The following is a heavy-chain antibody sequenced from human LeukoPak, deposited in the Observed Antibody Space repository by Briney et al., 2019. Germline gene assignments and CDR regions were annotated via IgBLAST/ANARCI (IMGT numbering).Heavy chain of an antibody. CDR1: GFTFSSYW. Sequence: QPGGSLRLSCAASGFTFSSYWMHWVHQAPGKGLVWVSRIESDGSTTNYADSVKGRFTISRDNAENTLYLQINSLRVEDTAVYYCTRRVSTTRWFDPWGQGTLVTVSS. CDR3: TRRVSTTRWFDP. D-gene: IGHD2-15*01. J-gene: IGHJ5*02. V-gene: IGHV3-74*01. CDR2: IESDGSTT.